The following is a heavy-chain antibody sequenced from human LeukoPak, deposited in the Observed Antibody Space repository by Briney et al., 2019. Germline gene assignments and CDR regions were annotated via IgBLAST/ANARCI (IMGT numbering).Heavy chain of an antibody. CDR2: IYYSGST. J-gene: IGHJ4*02. V-gene: IGHV4-59*01. D-gene: IGHD1-26*01. CDR3: ARGKWDLDY. CDR1: GGSISSYY. Sequence: PSETLSLTCTVSGGSISSYYWSWVRQPPGKGLEWIGYIYYSGSTNYNPSLKSRVTISVDTSKNQFSLKRSSVTAADTAVYYCARGKWDLDYWGQGTLVTVSS.